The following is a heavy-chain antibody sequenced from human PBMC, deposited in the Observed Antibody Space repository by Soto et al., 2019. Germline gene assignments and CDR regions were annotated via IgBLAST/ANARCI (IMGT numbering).Heavy chain of an antibody. Sequence: EVQLLESGGGLVQPGGSLRLSCAASGLTFSSYAMSWARQAPGKGLEGVSPISGSVGSTYNADSVKGRFTISRDNSKNTLYLQMNSLRAEDTAVYYCAKALPALGYCSSTSCYADLDYWGQGTLVTVSS. CDR1: GLTFSSYA. D-gene: IGHD2-2*01. J-gene: IGHJ4*02. CDR3: AKALPALGYCSSTSCYADLDY. CDR2: ISGSVGST. V-gene: IGHV3-23*01.